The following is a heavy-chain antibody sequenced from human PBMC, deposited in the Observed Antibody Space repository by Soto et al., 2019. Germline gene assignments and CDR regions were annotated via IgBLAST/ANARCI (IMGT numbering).Heavy chain of an antibody. V-gene: IGHV3-30*04. CDR1: GFTFSRYT. D-gene: IGHD3-10*01. Sequence: QVHLVESGGGVVQPGRSLRLSCAASGFTFSRYTIHWVRQAPGTGLEWVAVMSYDGSHIYYAESVEGRFTVSRDNSKNTLYLQMDRLRVEDTAVYYCAIGFAGGSSFYSFDFWGLGTLVTVSS. CDR2: MSYDGSHI. CDR3: AIGFAGGSSFYSFDF. J-gene: IGHJ4*02.